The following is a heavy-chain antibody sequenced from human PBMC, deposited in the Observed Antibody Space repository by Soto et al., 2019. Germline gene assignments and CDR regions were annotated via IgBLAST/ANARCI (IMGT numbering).Heavy chain of an antibody. CDR2: IRGSGGST. CDR3: AKDRPPRGVYGDYFDS. V-gene: IGHV3-23*01. Sequence: GGSLRLSCAASGFTFSNYAMRWVRQAPGKGLEWVSAIRGSGGSTNYADSVKGRFTISRDNSKNTLYLQLNSLRVEDTAVYYCAKDRPPRGVYGDYFDSWGQGALVTVSS. J-gene: IGHJ4*02. D-gene: IGHD2-8*01. CDR1: GFTFSNYA.